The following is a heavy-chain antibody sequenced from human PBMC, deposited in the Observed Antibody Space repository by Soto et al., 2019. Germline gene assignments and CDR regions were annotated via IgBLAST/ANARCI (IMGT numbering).Heavy chain of an antibody. D-gene: IGHD2-2*01. CDR3: ARSRGYCSSTSCTYYYYGMDV. V-gene: IGHV5-51*01. CDR1: GYSFTSYW. Sequence: GESLKISCKGSGYSFTSYWIGWVRQMPGKGLEWMGIIYPGDSDTRYSPSFQGQVTISADKSISTAYLQWSSLKASDTAMYYCARSRGYCSSTSCTYYYYGMDVWGQGTTVTAP. CDR2: IYPGDSDT. J-gene: IGHJ6*02.